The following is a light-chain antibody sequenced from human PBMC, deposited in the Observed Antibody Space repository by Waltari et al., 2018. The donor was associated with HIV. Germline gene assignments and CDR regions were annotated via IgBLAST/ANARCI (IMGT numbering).Light chain of an antibody. CDR3: CSYAGSSTHV. CDR1: SSDVGSYNV. CDR2: EVN. J-gene: IGLJ1*01. V-gene: IGLV2-23*02. Sequence: QSALTQPASVSGSPGQSITISCTGTSSDVGSYNVVSWYQQHPGKAPKLMIYEVNKRPAAVSNLFSGSKSGNTASLTIAGLQAEDEAGYHCCSYAGSSTHVFGSGTKVTVL.